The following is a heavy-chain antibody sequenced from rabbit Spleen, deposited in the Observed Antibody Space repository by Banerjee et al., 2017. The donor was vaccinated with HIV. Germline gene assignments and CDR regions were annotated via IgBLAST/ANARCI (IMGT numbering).Heavy chain of an antibody. CDR2: IYTGSNGGA. D-gene: IGHD8-1*01. V-gene: IGHV1S45*01. J-gene: IGHJ4*01. CDR3: ARYAANTNYYSEYNL. CDR1: GFTLSSYYM. Sequence: QEHLKESGGGLVQPGGSLKLSCTASGFTLSSYYMNWVRQAPGKGLEWIGCIYTGSNGGAYYTNWAKGRFTISKTSSTTVTLQMTSLTAADTATYFCARYAANTNYYSEYNLWGQVTLVTFS.